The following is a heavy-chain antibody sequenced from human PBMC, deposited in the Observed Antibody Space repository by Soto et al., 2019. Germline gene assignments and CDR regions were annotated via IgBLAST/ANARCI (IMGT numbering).Heavy chain of an antibody. CDR1: GYTFTSYY. V-gene: IGHV1-46*01. CDR3: AREDTYYYDSSGYWFDY. D-gene: IGHD3-22*01. J-gene: IGHJ4*02. Sequence: ASVKVSCKASGYTFTSYYTHWVRQAPGQGLEWMGIINPSGGSTSYAQKFQGRVTMTRDTSTSTVYMELSSLRSEDTAVCYCAREDTYYYDSSGYWFDYWGQGTLVTVSS. CDR2: INPSGGST.